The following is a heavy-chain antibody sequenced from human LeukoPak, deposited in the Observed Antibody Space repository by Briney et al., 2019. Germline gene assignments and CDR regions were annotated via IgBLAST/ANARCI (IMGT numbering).Heavy chain of an antibody. CDR3: AKDRYSYAFEYSDS. V-gene: IGHV3-30*18. CDR1: GFTFSSYG. Sequence: KAGVSLRLSCAASGFTFSSYGMHWVRQAPGKGLDWVAVISNDGSKRYYADSVKGRFTISRDNSKNTLSLQVSSLRTEDTAVYYCAKDRYSYAFEYSDSWGQGTLVTVSS. D-gene: IGHD5-18*01. J-gene: IGHJ4*02. CDR2: ISNDGSKR.